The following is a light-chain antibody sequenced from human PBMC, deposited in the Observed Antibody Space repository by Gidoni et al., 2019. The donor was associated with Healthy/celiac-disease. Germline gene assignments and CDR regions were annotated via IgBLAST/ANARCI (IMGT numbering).Light chain of an antibody. V-gene: IGKV1-39*01. CDR3: QQSYSTPPYT. J-gene: IGKJ2*01. CDR2: AAS. CDR1: QSISSY. Sequence: DIQMTQSPSSLSASVGDRVTITSRASQSISSYLNCYKQKPGKAPKLLFYAASSIQIGVPSRFCSSGSGTDFTLTIISLQPEDFAPYYCQQSYSTPPYTFGQGTKLEIK.